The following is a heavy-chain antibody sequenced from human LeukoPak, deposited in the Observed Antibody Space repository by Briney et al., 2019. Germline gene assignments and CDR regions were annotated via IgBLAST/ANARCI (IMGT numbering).Heavy chain of an antibody. J-gene: IGHJ4*02. CDR2: ISKDGSDK. CDR1: GFTFSDYA. Sequence: GGSLRLSCAASGFTFSDYAMHWVRQAPGKGLEWVAVISKDGSDKYYPGSVRGRFTISRDNSKNTIYLQMDSLRAEDTAIYYCARDYWWNYDYWGQGTQVTVSS. CDR3: ARDYWWNYDY. V-gene: IGHV3-30-3*01. D-gene: IGHD1-7*01.